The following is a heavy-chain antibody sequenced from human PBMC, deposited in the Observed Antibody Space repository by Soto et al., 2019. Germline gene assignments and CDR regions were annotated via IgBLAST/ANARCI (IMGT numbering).Heavy chain of an antibody. Sequence: PSQTLSLTCVISGDRVSSNSAAWNWIRQSPSRGLEWLGRTFYRSKWYNDYAVSVKSRITINPDTSKNQFSLQLNSVTPEDTAVYYCARDSSAWYDTPLWFDSRGRVTLVTVSS. CDR1: GDRVSSNSAA. V-gene: IGHV6-1*01. CDR3: ARDSSAWYDTPLWFDS. CDR2: TFYRSKWYN. D-gene: IGHD6-19*01. J-gene: IGHJ5*01.